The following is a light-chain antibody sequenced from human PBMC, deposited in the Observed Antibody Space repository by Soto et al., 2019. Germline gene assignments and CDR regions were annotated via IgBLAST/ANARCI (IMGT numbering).Light chain of an antibody. J-gene: IGKJ1*01. V-gene: IGKV1-39*01. Sequence: DLEMTQSPSSLSASVGDRVTITYRASQTMSSYLNWYQQKPGQAPKLVIYAASSFHTGVPARFSGSGSGRDFSLSISSLQPEDSATYYCQQSYSIPWTFGQGTKVEIK. CDR1: QTMSSY. CDR3: QQSYSIPWT. CDR2: AAS.